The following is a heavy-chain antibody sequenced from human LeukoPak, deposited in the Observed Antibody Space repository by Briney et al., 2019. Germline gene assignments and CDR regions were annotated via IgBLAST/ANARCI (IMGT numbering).Heavy chain of an antibody. CDR1: GGPINSHY. D-gene: IGHD6-19*01. CDR3: VRRDNTGWNYVDC. J-gene: IGHJ4*02. CDR2: RYYSGST. Sequence: PSETLSLPCTVSGGPINSHYWGWIRQPPGKGLEGIGDRYYSGSTKYNPSLKSRVTISVDTPKNDLSLRLTSVLAADTAIYYCVRRDNTGWNYVDCWGQGILVTVSS. V-gene: IGHV4-59*08.